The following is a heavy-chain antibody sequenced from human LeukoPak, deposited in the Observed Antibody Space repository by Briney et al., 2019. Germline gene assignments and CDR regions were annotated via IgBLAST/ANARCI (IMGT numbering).Heavy chain of an antibody. CDR1: GGSISSYY. CDR2: IYTSGST. V-gene: IGHV4-4*07. D-gene: IGHD2-2*01. Sequence: SETLSLTCTVSGGSISSYYWSWIRQPAGKGLEWIGRIYTSGSTNYNPSLKSRVTMSVDTSKNQFSLQLSSVTAADTAVYYCARLGYCSRTRCSGGWFDPWGQGTLVTVSS. CDR3: ARLGYCSRTRCSGGWFDP. J-gene: IGHJ5*02.